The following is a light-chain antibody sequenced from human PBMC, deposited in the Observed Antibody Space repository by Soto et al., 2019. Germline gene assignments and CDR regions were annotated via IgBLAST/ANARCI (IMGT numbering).Light chain of an antibody. CDR3: HQYNNWPPWT. V-gene: IGKV3-15*01. Sequence: EIVMTQSPVTLSVSPGERATLSCRASQSVTSDLAWYQQKPGQPPRLVIYGASTRATGFPARFSGSGSGTEFTLSISGLQSEDYAVYYCHQYNNWPPWTFGQGTKVDI. CDR2: GAS. CDR1: QSVTSD. J-gene: IGKJ1*01.